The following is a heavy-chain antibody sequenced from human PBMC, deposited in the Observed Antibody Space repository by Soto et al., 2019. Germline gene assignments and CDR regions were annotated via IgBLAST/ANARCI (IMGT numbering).Heavy chain of an antibody. Sequence: ASVKVSCKASGYAFTSYYMHWVRQAPGQGLEWMGIIDPSGGSTSYAQKFQGRVTMTRDTSTSTVYMELSSLRSEDTAVYYCARSGVVLVPAAMSSYYSCMDVWGQGTTV. V-gene: IGHV1-46*01. CDR2: IDPSGGST. CDR3: ARSGVVLVPAAMSSYYSCMDV. J-gene: IGHJ6*02. CDR1: GYAFTSYY. D-gene: IGHD2-2*01.